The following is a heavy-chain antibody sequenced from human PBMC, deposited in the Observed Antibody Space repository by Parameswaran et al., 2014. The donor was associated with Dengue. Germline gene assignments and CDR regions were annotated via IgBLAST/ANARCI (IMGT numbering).Heavy chain of an antibody. Sequence: SLKISCAASGFTFSSYEMNWVRQAPGKGLEWVSYISSSGSTIYYADSVKGRFTISRDNAKNSLYLQMNSLRAEDTAVYYCARLYYDFWSAPGGRNYYYYMDVWGQGTTVTVSS. J-gene: IGHJ6*03. V-gene: IGHV3-48*03. CDR2: ISSSGSTI. D-gene: IGHD3-3*01. CDR1: GFTFSSYE. CDR3: ARLYYDFWSAPGGRNYYYYMDV.